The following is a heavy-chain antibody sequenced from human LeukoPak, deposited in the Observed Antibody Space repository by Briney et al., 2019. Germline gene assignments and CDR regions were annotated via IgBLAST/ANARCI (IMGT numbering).Heavy chain of an antibody. CDR3: AGREPYYYDSSGYYSDAFDI. Sequence: SETLSLTCTVSGGSISSYYWSWIRQPPGKGLEWIGYIYYSGSTNYNPSLKSRVTISVDTSKNQFSLKLSSVTAADTAVYYCAGREPYYYDSSGYYSDAFDIWGQGTMVTVSS. CDR1: GGSISSYY. J-gene: IGHJ3*02. CDR2: IYYSGST. D-gene: IGHD3-22*01. V-gene: IGHV4-59*01.